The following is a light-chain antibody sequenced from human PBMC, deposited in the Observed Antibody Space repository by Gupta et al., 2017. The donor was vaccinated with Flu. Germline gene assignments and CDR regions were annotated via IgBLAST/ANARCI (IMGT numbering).Light chain of an antibody. CDR2: AAS. CDR1: QGISSY. J-gene: IGKJ2*03. Sequence: DIHLTKSPSFLSASVGDRVTITCRASQGISSYLAWYQQKPGKAPKLLIYAASTLQSGVPSRFSGSRSGTEFTLTISSLQPEDFATYYCQQLNSYPPDSFGQGTKLEIK. V-gene: IGKV1-9*01. CDR3: QQLNSYPPDS.